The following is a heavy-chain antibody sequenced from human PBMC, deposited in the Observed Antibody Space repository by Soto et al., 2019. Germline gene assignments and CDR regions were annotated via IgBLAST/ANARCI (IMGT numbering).Heavy chain of an antibody. Sequence: QLQLQESGPGLVKPSETLSLTCTVSGGSISSSSYYWGWIRQPPGKGLEWIGSIYYSGSTYYNPSLKSRVTISVDTSKNQFSLKLSSVTAADTAVYYCARHGDIVVVPDDGSNWFDPWGQGTLVTVSS. V-gene: IGHV4-39*01. CDR2: IYYSGST. D-gene: IGHD2-2*01. J-gene: IGHJ5*02. CDR3: ARHGDIVVVPDDGSNWFDP. CDR1: GGSISSSSYY.